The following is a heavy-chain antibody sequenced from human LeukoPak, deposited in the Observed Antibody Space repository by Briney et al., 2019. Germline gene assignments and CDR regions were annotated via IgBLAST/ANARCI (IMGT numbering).Heavy chain of an antibody. V-gene: IGHV3-74*01. CDR1: GFTFKLYW. Sequence: GGSLRLSCAVSGFTFKLYWMHWVRQAPGKGPVWVSRINADGSDTTYADSVKGRFTISGDDAKNMLFLQMNSLRAEDTAVYYCVRGGPSTWSWGQGTLVTVSS. CDR2: INADGSDT. J-gene: IGHJ5*02. CDR3: VRGGPSTWS. D-gene: IGHD2-15*01.